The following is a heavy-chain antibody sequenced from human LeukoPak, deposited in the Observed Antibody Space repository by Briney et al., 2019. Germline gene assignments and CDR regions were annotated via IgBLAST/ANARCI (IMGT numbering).Heavy chain of an antibody. D-gene: IGHD3-16*01. CDR1: GYTFTGYY. Sequence: ASVKVSCKASGYTFTGYYMHWVRQAPGQGLEWMGWINPNSGNTGYAQKFQGRVTMTRNTSISTAYMELSSLRSEDTAVYYCARSQGVNWFDPWGQGTLVTVSS. CDR3: ARSQGVNWFDP. J-gene: IGHJ5*02. V-gene: IGHV1-8*02. CDR2: INPNSGNT.